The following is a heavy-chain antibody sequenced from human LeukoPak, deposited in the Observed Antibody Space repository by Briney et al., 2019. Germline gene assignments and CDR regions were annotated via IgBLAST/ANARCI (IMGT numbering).Heavy chain of an antibody. D-gene: IGHD1-1*01. CDR3: ERGINSFDY. CDR2: ISGGGTTT. J-gene: IGHJ4*02. V-gene: IGHV3-23*01. CDR1: GFTSSSNA. Sequence: PGGSLRHSRAASGFTSSSNAVSCGRQAPGKGLEWVSDISGGGTTTYYADSVKGRFTTSRDNSKTSLYLQMNSLRAEDTAVYYYERGINSFDYWGQGTLVTVSS.